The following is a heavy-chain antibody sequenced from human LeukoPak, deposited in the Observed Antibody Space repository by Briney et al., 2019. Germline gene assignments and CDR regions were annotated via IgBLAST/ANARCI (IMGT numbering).Heavy chain of an antibody. CDR2: ISGSGGST. CDR3: AKFTSSGWSVDY. CDR1: GFTFNNYA. J-gene: IGHJ4*02. V-gene: IGHV3-23*01. D-gene: IGHD6-19*01. Sequence: GGSLRLSCAASGFTFNNYAMSWVRQAPGKGLEWVAAISGSGGSTYYADSVKGRFTISRDNSKSTLYLQMNSLRAEETAVYYCAKFTSSGWSVDYWGQGTLVTVSS.